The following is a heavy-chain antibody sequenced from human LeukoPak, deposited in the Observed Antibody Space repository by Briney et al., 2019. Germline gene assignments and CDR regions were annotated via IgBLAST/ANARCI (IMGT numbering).Heavy chain of an antibody. CDR3: ARGRATRNSSSWPLDY. CDR2: INHSGST. Sequence: SETLSLTCAVCGGSFSGYYWSWIRQPPGKGLEWIGEINHSGSTNYNPSLKSRVTISVDTSKNQFSLKLSSVTAADTAVYYCARGRATRNSSSWPLDYWGQGTLVTVSS. V-gene: IGHV4-34*01. J-gene: IGHJ4*02. D-gene: IGHD6-13*01. CDR1: GGSFSGYY.